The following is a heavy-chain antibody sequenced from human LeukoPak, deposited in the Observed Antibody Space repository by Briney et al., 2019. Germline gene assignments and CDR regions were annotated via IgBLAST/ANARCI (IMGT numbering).Heavy chain of an antibody. D-gene: IGHD2-2*01. CDR3: ARDHCCSTSCHNDY. J-gene: IGHJ4*02. CDR1: GFTFSSYW. Sequence: GGSLRLSCAASGFTFSSYWMSWVRQAPGKGLEWVANIKQDGSEKYYVDSVKGRFTISRDNAKNSLYLQMNSLRAEDTAVYYCARDHCCSTSCHNDYWGQGTLVTVSS. CDR2: IKQDGSEK. V-gene: IGHV3-7*01.